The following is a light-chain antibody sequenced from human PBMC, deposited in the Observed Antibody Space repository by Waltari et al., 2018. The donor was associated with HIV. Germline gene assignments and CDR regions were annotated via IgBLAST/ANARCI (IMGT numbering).Light chain of an antibody. Sequence: ETVMTQSPATLSVFPGEKATLSCRASESFSTNLAWYQQKPGQAPRLLIYDASARATGVPARFSGSGSGTEFTLTISSLQSEDVAVYHCQQYYSWPLTFGQGTRVDI. J-gene: IGKJ1*01. V-gene: IGKV3-15*01. CDR1: ESFSTN. CDR3: QQYYSWPLT. CDR2: DAS.